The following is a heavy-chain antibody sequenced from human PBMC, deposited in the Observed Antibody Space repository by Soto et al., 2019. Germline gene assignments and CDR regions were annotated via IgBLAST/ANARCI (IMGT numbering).Heavy chain of an antibody. J-gene: IGHJ6*02. CDR2: IYTGGST. D-gene: IGHD3-16*01. CDR1: GFIVGSKY. Sequence: EVQMVETGGGLSQPGGSLRLSCAVSGFIVGSKYMTWVRQAPGKGLEWVSVIYTGGSTHYADSARGRFTISRDSSKNTLYLQMNSLRAEDAAVYYCTTYTGYGMDVWGQGTTVTVSS. V-gene: IGHV3-53*02. CDR3: TTYTGYGMDV.